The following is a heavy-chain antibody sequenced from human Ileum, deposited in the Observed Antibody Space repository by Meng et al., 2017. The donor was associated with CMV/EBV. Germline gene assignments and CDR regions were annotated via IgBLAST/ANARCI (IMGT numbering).Heavy chain of an antibody. CDR1: GFTFSNYE. CDR3: ARDFDY. Sequence: QGQLVESGGGVVQPGRSLRLSCAASGFTFSNYEMHWVRQAPGKGLEWVTLVVNDGNKKYYADSVKGRFTISRDNSAKMVYLGMNNLRPEDTAIYYCARDFDYWGQGTLVTVSS. CDR2: VVNDGNKK. J-gene: IGHJ4*02. V-gene: IGHV3-30-3*01.